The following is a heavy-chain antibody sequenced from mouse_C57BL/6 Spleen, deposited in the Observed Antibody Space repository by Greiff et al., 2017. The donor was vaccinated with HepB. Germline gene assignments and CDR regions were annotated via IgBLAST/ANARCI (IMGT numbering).Heavy chain of an antibody. CDR3: ARGYYGSSYRAMDY. J-gene: IGHJ4*01. CDR1: GFTFSDYG. D-gene: IGHD1-1*01. Sequence: EVKLVESGGGLVKPGGSLILSCAASGFTFSDYGMHWVRQAPEKGLEWVAYISSGSSTIYYADTVKGRFTISRDNAKNTLFLQMTSLRSEDTAMYYCARGYYGSSYRAMDYWGQGTSVTVSS. CDR2: ISSGSSTI. V-gene: IGHV5-17*01.